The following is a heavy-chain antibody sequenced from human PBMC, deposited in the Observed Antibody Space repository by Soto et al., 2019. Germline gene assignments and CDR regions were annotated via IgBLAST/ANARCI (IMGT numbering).Heavy chain of an antibody. CDR1: GFTFSSYS. D-gene: IGHD2-21*01. CDR3: ARVFRGDGDLGEYDAFDI. V-gene: IGHV3-21*01. J-gene: IGHJ3*02. CDR2: ISSSSSYI. Sequence: GGSLRLSCAASGFTFSSYSMNWVRQAPGKGLEWVSSISSSSSYIYYADSVKGRFTISRDNAKNSLYLQMNSLRAEDTAVYYCARVFRGDGDLGEYDAFDIWGQGTMVTVSS.